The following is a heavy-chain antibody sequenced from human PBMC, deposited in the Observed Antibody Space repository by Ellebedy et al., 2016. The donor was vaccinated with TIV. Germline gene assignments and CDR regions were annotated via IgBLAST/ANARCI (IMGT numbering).Heavy chain of an antibody. CDR2: IGSSSSTI. J-gene: IGHJ4*02. Sequence: PGGSLRLSCAASGFTFGNYFMSWVRQAPGKGLEWISYIGSSSSTIYYVDSVKGRFTISRDNAKNSLYLQMDSLRDEDTAVYYCARAGIYSYGYSFDYWGQGTLVTVSS. CDR1: GFTFGNYF. D-gene: IGHD5-18*01. CDR3: ARAGIYSYGYSFDY. V-gene: IGHV3-48*02.